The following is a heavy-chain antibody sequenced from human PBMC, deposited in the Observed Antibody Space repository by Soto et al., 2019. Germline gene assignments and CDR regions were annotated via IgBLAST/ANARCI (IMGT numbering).Heavy chain of an antibody. Sequence: QVQLVQSGAEVKKPGSSVKVSCKASGGTFSSYAISWVRQAPGQGLEWMGGIIPIFGTANYAQKFQGRVTITADKSTSTAYMELSSLRSEDTAVYYCARVGGEGYCSGGSCYSRLGYYYGMDVWGQGTTVTVSS. D-gene: IGHD2-15*01. CDR3: ARVGGEGYCSGGSCYSRLGYYYGMDV. CDR1: GGTFSSYA. CDR2: IIPIFGTA. V-gene: IGHV1-69*06. J-gene: IGHJ6*02.